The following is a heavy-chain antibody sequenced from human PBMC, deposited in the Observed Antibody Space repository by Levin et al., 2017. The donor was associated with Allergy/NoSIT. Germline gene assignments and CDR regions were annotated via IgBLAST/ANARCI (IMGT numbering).Heavy chain of an antibody. J-gene: IGHJ3*02. Sequence: HAGGSLRLSCAASGFTFSTYAMSWVRQAPGKGLEWVSSISGASAGTYYADSVKGRFTISRDNSKTTLDLQMNGLRAEDTAVYYCAKLRGTTWVTRDVFDIWGQGTMVTVSS. CDR2: ISGASAGT. V-gene: IGHV3-23*01. D-gene: IGHD2-21*02. CDR3: AKLRGTTWVTRDVFDI. CDR1: GFTFSTYA.